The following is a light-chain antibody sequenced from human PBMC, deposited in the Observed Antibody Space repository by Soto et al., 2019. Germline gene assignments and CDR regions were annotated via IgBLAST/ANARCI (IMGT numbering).Light chain of an antibody. Sequence: DIVMTQSPLSLPVTPGEPASISCRSSQSLLHSNGYNYLDWYLQKPGQSPQLLIYLGSNRASGGPDRFSGSGPGTDSTLKISRVEAEDVGVYYCMQALQTPKTFGQGTKVEIK. CDR2: LGS. CDR3: MQALQTPKT. V-gene: IGKV2-28*01. J-gene: IGKJ1*01. CDR1: QSLLHSNGYNY.